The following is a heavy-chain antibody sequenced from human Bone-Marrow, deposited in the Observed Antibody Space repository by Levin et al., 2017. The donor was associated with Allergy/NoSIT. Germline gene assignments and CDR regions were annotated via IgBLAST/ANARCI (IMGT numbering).Heavy chain of an antibody. CDR3: ARSKGLYYYYYMDV. Sequence: GGSLRLSCAASGFTFSDYYMSWIRQAPGKGLEWVSYISSSSSYTNYADSVKGRFTISRDNAKNSLYLQMNSLRAEDTAVYYCARSKGLYYYYYMDVWGKGTTVTVSS. V-gene: IGHV3-11*06. CDR1: GFTFSDYY. J-gene: IGHJ6*03. CDR2: ISSSSSYT. D-gene: IGHD3/OR15-3a*01.